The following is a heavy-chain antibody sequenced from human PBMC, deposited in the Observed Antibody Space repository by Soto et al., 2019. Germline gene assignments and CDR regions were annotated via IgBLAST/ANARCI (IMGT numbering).Heavy chain of an antibody. V-gene: IGHV1-24*01. CDR1: GYTLTELS. D-gene: IGHD6-6*01. CDR3: ATTQGRSYSSSSVFDY. Sequence: ASVKVSCKVSGYTLTELSMHWVRQAPGKGLEWMGGFDPEDGETIYAQKFQGRVTMTEDTSTDTAYMELSSLRSEDTAVYYCATTQGRSYSSSSVFDYWGQGTLVTVSS. J-gene: IGHJ4*02. CDR2: FDPEDGET.